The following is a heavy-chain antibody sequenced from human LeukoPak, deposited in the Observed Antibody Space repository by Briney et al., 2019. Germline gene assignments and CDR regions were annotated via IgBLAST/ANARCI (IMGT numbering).Heavy chain of an antibody. D-gene: IGHD6-6*01. CDR2: IKQDGSQI. V-gene: IGHV3-7*01. CDR1: GFTFTTYW. Sequence: PGGSLRLSCAASGFTFTTYWMSWVRQAPGKGLEWLANIKQDGSQIYYVDSVKGRFTISRDNARNSVYLQMTRLTDDDTAVFYCARIGYSSSSMDYWGQGTPVTVSS. CDR3: ARIGYSSSSMDY. J-gene: IGHJ4*02.